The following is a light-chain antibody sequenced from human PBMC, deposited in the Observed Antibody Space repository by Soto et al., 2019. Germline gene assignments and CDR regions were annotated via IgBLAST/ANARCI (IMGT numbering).Light chain of an antibody. V-gene: IGKV3D-11*02. Sequence: IMLRQAPGTLSLSPGDRATLSCRASQSVSSYLAWYQKKPGQAPRLXIYDASNRDTGIPARCSSSGAGAECTRPISSLEHEDVAVDDCQQRLSWPITFGQGTRLEIK. CDR3: QQRLSWPIT. CDR2: DAS. CDR1: QSVSSY. J-gene: IGKJ5*01.